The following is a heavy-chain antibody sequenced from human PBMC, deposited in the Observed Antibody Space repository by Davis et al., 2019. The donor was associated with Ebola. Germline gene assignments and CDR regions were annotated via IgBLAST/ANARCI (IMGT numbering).Heavy chain of an antibody. CDR3: ARIRVFYYPMDV. CDR2: IYYSGRT. V-gene: IGHV4-59*12. J-gene: IGHJ6*02. D-gene: IGHD2/OR15-2a*01. Sequence: MPSETLSLTCTVPGGPITSYYWSWIRQPPGKGLEWIGYIYYSGRTNYNPSLKSRVTISVDTSKNQFSLKLSSVTAADTAVYYCARIRVFYYPMDVWGQGTTVTVSS. CDR1: GGPITSYY.